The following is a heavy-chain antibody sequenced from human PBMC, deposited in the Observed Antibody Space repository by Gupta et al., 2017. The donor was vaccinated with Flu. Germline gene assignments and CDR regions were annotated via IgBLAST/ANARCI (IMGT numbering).Heavy chain of an antibody. V-gene: IGHV3-74*01. Sequence: RQAPGKGLVWVSRIHSDGSSTNYADSVKGRFIISRDNAKNTLYLEMNRLRAEDTAVYYCAREVGGNFLELFDYCGQGTLVTVSS. D-gene: IGHD1-7*01. J-gene: IGHJ4*02. CDR3: AREVGGNFLELFDY. CDR2: IHSDGSST.